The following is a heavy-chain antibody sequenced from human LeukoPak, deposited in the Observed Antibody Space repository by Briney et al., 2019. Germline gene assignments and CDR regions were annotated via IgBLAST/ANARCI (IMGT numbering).Heavy chain of an antibody. Sequence: PSETLSLACTVSGGSIFRTSFYWGWIRQPPGKGLEWIGSMYYDGTTYHNPSLKSRVTISVNTSNSQFSLRLTSVTAADTAVYFCARRSDSGSDDGEDYFDYWGQGTLVTVSS. CDR3: ARRSDSGSDDGEDYFDY. D-gene: IGHD1-26*01. J-gene: IGHJ4*02. CDR1: GGSIFRTSFY. V-gene: IGHV4-39*01. CDR2: MYYDGTT.